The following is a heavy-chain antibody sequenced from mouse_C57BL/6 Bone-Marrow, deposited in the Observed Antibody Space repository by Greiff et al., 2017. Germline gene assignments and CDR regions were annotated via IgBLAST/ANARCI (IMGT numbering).Heavy chain of an antibody. J-gene: IGHJ4*01. CDR3: ARFTLSSYAMDY. CDR2: IYPGDGDT. CDR1: GYAFSSSW. V-gene: IGHV1-82*01. D-gene: IGHD1-1*02. Sequence: QVQLKQSGPELVKPGASVQISCKASGYAFSSSWMNWVKQRPGKGLEWIGRIYPGDGDTNYHGKFKGKATLTADKSSSTAYMQLSSLTSEDSAVYFCARFTLSSYAMDYWGQGTSVTVSS.